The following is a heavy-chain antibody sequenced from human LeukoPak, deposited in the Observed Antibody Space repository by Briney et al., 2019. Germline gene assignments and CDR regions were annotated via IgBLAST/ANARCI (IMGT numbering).Heavy chain of an antibody. CDR1: GGSISSYY. Sequence: SETLSLTCTVSGGSISSYYWSLIRQPAGKGLEWIGRIYTSGSTNYNPSLKSRVTMSVDTSKNQFSLKLSSVTAADTAVYYCAREIAAAGIYYFDYWGQGTLVTVSS. CDR3: AREIAAAGIYYFDY. J-gene: IGHJ4*02. V-gene: IGHV4-4*07. CDR2: IYTSGST. D-gene: IGHD6-13*01.